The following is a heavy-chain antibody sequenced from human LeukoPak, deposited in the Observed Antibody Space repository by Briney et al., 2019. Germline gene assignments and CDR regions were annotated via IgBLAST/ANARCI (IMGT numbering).Heavy chain of an antibody. CDR3: AKDLRRRFFSRTLGFDP. Sequence: SETLSLTCAVYGGSFSDSYWSWIRQPPGKGLEWIGEINHGGSTKFNPSLKSRVTISLDTSRNQFSLKVNSVTAADTAVYYCAKDLRRRFFSRTLGFDPWGQGTLVTVSS. CDR2: INHGGST. J-gene: IGHJ5*02. V-gene: IGHV4-34*01. CDR1: GGSFSDSY. D-gene: IGHD3-3*01.